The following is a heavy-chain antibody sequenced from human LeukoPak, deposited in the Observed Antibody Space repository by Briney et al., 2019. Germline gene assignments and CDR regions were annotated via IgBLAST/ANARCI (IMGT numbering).Heavy chain of an antibody. V-gene: IGHV3-48*03. Sequence: PGGSLRLSCAASGFTFSSYEMNWVRQAPGKGLEWVSYISSSGSTIYYADSVKGRFTISRDNAKNSLYLQMNSLRAEDTAVYYCARVDAHSSGRGRYYYYMDVWGKGTTVTVSS. CDR3: ARVDAHSSGRGRYYYYMDV. CDR1: GFTFSSYE. D-gene: IGHD6-19*01. CDR2: ISSSGSTI. J-gene: IGHJ6*03.